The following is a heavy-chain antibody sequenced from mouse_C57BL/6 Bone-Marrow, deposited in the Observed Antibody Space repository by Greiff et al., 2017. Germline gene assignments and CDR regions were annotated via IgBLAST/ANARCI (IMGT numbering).Heavy chain of an antibody. Sequence: VQLQQSGAELAKPGASVKLSCKASGYTFTSYWMHWVKQRPGEGLEWIGYITPSSGYTKYNQKFKDKATLTADKSSSTAYMQLSSLTYEDSAVYYCAIGNIYYDYDGDYWGQGTTLTGSS. D-gene: IGHD2-4*01. CDR3: AIGNIYYDYDGDY. CDR2: ITPSSGYT. V-gene: IGHV1-7*01. CDR1: GYTFTSYW. J-gene: IGHJ2*01.